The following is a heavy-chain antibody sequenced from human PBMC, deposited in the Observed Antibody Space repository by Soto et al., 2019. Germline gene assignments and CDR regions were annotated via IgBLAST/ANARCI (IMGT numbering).Heavy chain of an antibody. J-gene: IGHJ4*02. Sequence: SETLSLTCAVYGGSFSGYYWSWIRQPPGKGLEWIGEINHSGSTNYNPSLKSRVTISVDTSKNQFSLKLSSVTAADTAVYYCARQGIVATNALDYWGQGTLVT. D-gene: IGHD5-12*01. CDR1: GGSFSGYY. CDR3: ARQGIVATNALDY. CDR2: INHSGST. V-gene: IGHV4-34*01.